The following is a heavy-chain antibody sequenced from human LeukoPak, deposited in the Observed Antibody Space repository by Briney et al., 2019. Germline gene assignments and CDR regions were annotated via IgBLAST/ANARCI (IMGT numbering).Heavy chain of an antibody. J-gene: IGHJ4*02. D-gene: IGHD5-18*01. Sequence: GGSLRLSCSASGLTVTNAWMNWVRQAPGEGLDWVGRIASKTDGGATDYAAPVKGRFTISRDDSKNTLNLQMNSLKTEDTAVYYCTTDLRIQLWPLGYWGQGTLVTVSS. CDR1: GLTVTNAW. V-gene: IGHV3-15*07. CDR3: TTDLRIQLWPLGY. CDR2: IASKTDGGAT.